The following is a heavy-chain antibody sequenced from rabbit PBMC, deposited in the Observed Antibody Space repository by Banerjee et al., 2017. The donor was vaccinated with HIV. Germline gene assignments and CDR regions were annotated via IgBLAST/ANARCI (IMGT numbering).Heavy chain of an antibody. J-gene: IGHJ4*01. V-gene: IGHV1S45*01. Sequence: QEQLVESGGGLVKPEGSLTLTCTASGFSFSDKYVMCWVRQAPGKGLEWIACINTSSGNIVYASWAKGRFTISKTSSTTVTLQMTSLTAADTATYFCARDLAVVTGWNFGLWGQGTLVTVS. CDR3: ARDLAVVTGWNFGL. CDR2: INTSSGNI. CDR1: GFSFSDKYV. D-gene: IGHD7-1*01.